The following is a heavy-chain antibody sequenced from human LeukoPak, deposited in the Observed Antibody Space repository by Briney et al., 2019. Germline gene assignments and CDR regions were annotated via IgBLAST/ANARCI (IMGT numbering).Heavy chain of an antibody. V-gene: IGHV4-39*07. CDR1: GGSISSNGYY. CDR2: IYYSGST. CDR3: ARGSNNWSVDTFDI. Sequence: SETLSLTCTVSGGSISSNGYYWAWFRQPPGKGLEWIGSIYYSGSTNYNPSLKSRVTISVDTSKNQFSLKLSSVTAADTAVYYCARGSNNWSVDTFDIWGQGTMVTVSS. J-gene: IGHJ3*02. D-gene: IGHD1-20*01.